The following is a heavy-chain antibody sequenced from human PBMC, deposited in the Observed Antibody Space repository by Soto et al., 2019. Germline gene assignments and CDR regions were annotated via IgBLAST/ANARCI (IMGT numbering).Heavy chain of an antibody. Sequence: QITLKESGPTLVKPTQTLTLTCTFSGFSLSTSGVGVGWIRQPPGKALEWLALIYWDDDKRYSPSLKSRLTITKDTSKNQVVLTMTTMDPVDTATYYCAHRPKYSSSSVGENFDYWGQGTLVTVSS. V-gene: IGHV2-5*02. CDR3: AHRPKYSSSSVGENFDY. D-gene: IGHD6-6*01. J-gene: IGHJ4*02. CDR1: GFSLSTSGVG. CDR2: IYWDDDK.